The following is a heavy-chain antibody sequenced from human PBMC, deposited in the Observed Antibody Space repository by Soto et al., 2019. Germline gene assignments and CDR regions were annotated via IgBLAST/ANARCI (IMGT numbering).Heavy chain of an antibody. CDR3: ARGCSSTSCYTPFYGMDV. Sequence: PSETLSLTCTVSGGSISSYYWSWIRQPPGKGLEWIGYIYYSGSTNYNPSLKSRVTISVDMSKNQFSLKLSSVTAADTAVYYCARGCSSTSCYTPFYGMDVWGQGTTVTVSS. CDR2: IYYSGST. CDR1: GGSISSYY. J-gene: IGHJ6*02. D-gene: IGHD2-2*02. V-gene: IGHV4-59*01.